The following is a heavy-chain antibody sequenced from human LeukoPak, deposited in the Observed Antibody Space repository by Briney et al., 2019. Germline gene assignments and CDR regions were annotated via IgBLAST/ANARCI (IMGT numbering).Heavy chain of an antibody. CDR2: IYYSGST. CDR1: GGSISSYY. Sequence: PSETLSLTRTVSGGSISSYYWSWIRRPPGKGLEWIGYIYYSGSTNYNPSLKSRVTISVDPSKNQFSLKLSSVTAADAAVYYCARLSATVSPPFDHWGQGTLVTVSS. V-gene: IGHV4-59*08. CDR3: ARLSATVSPPFDH. D-gene: IGHD4-11*01. J-gene: IGHJ4*02.